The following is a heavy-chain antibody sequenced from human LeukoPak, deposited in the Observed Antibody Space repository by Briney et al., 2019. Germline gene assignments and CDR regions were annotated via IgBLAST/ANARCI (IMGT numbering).Heavy chain of an antibody. D-gene: IGHD2-2*02. Sequence: KSGGSLSLSCAASGFTFSDYYMSWVRQAPGKGLEWVSYISSSGSTIYYADSVKGRFTISRDNAKNSLYLQMNSLRAEDTAVYYCARIGGCSSTSCYTYNWFDPWGQGTLVTVSS. CDR1: GFTFSDYY. J-gene: IGHJ5*02. CDR2: ISSSGSTI. V-gene: IGHV3-11*01. CDR3: ARIGGCSSTSCYTYNWFDP.